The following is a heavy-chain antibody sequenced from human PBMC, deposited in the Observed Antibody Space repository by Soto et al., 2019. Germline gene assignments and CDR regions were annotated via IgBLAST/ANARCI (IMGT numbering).Heavy chain of an antibody. D-gene: IGHD1-26*01. CDR1: GSSIYTYS. CDR2: IYSIGSA. CDR3: ANIAGANDY. V-gene: IGHV4-4*07. Sequence: SESLSLTCTVSGSSIYTYSWTWIRQPAGKGLLWIGHIYSIGSANYSPCVKNRGSMSVDSSKNQISLKLISVTAADTTVYYCANIAGANDYWGQGTLVTVSS. J-gene: IGHJ4*02.